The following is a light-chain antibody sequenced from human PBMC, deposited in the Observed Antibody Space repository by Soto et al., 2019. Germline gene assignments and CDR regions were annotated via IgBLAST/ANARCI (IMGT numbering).Light chain of an antibody. CDR1: QSIRSW. Sequence: DIQMTQSPSSLSASVGDRVTMTCRASQSIRSWLAWYQQKPGKAPKLLIFDASSLKSGVPSRFSGSGSGTEFTLTISSLQPDDFATYYCQQYNIYWTFGQGTKVDIK. CDR3: QQYNIYWT. J-gene: IGKJ1*01. V-gene: IGKV1-5*01. CDR2: DAS.